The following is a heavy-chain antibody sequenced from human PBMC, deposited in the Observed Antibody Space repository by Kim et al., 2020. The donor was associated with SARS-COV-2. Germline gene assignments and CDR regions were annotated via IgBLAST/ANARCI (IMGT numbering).Heavy chain of an antibody. J-gene: IGHJ4*02. D-gene: IGHD4-17*01. CDR3: ARQEGSYGDYVEYFDY. V-gene: IGHV5-51*01. Sequence: SFQGKVTISADKSISTAYLQWSSLKASDTAMYYCARQEGSYGDYVEYFDYWGQGTLVTVSS.